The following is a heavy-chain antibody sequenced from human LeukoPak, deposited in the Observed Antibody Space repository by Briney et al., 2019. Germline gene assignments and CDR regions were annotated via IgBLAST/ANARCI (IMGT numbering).Heavy chain of an antibody. Sequence: GGSLRLSCAASGYTFSSYSMNWVRQAPGKGLEWVSYISSGSSTIYYADSVKGRFTISRDNSKNTLYLQLNSLRAEDTAVYYCARDSTYYYDSGSSGPHYFDNWGQGTLVTVSS. CDR3: ARDSTYYYDSGSSGPHYFDN. V-gene: IGHV3-48*01. CDR1: GYTFSSYS. J-gene: IGHJ4*02. CDR2: ISSGSSTI. D-gene: IGHD3-10*01.